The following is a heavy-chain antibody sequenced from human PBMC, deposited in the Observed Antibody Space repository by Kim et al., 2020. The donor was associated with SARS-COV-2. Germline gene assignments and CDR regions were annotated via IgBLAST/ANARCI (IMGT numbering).Heavy chain of an antibody. V-gene: IGHV4-59*01. CDR3: ARELNLQRIAFDI. CDR1: GGSISSYY. CDR2: IYYSGST. J-gene: IGHJ3*02. D-gene: IGHD2-15*01. Sequence: SETLSLTCTVSGGSISSYYWSWIRQPPGKGLEWIGYIYYSGSTNYNPSLKSRVTISVDTSKNQFSLKLSSVTAADTAVYYFARELNLQRIAFDIWGQGTMVTVSS.